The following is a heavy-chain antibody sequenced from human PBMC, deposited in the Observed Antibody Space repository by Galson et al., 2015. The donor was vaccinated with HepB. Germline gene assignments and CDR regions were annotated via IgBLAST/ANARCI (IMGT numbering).Heavy chain of an antibody. CDR2: IDPSDSYT. Sequence: QSGAEVKKPGESLRISCKGSGYSFTSYWISWVRQMPGKGLEWMGRIDPSDSYTNYSPSFQGHVTISADKSISTAYLQWSSLKASDTAMYYCARIQPGIAAVGSYYYYMDVWGKGTTVTVSS. J-gene: IGHJ6*03. CDR3: ARIQPGIAAVGSYYYYMDV. V-gene: IGHV5-10-1*01. D-gene: IGHD6-13*01. CDR1: GYSFTSYW.